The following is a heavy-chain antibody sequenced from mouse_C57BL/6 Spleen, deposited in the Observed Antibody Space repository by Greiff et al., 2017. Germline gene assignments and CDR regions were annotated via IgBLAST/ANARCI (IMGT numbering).Heavy chain of an antibody. CDR3: ARSTTVVAPSDY. D-gene: IGHD1-1*01. J-gene: IGHJ2*01. Sequence: QVQLQQPGAELVKPGASVKLSCKASGYTFTSYWMHWVKQRPGQGLEWIGMIHPNSGSTNYNEKFKSKATLTVAKSSSTAYMQLSSLTSEDSAVYYCARSTTVVAPSDYWGQGTTLTVSS. V-gene: IGHV1-64*01. CDR1: GYTFTSYW. CDR2: IHPNSGST.